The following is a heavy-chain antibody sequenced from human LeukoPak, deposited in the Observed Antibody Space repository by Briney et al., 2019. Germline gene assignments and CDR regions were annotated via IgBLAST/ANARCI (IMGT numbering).Heavy chain of an antibody. J-gene: IGHJ6*02. CDR3: ATDYCSGGSCYPGNYYYYGMDV. CDR2: INPNSGGT. V-gene: IGHV1-2*02. D-gene: IGHD2-15*01. Sequence: ASVKLSCKASGYTFTGYYMHWVRQAPGQGLEWMGWINPNSGGTNYAQKFPGRVTMTRDTSISTAYMELSRLRSDDTAVYYCATDYCSGGSCYPGNYYYYGMDVWGQGTTVTVSS. CDR1: GYTFTGYY.